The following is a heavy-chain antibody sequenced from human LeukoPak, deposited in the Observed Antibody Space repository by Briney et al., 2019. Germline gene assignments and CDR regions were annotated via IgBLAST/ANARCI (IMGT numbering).Heavy chain of an antibody. D-gene: IGHD1-1*01. Sequence: PSETLSLTCAVYGGSFSGYYWSWIRQPPGKGLEWIGEINHSGSTNYNPSLKSRVTISVDTSKNQFSLKLNSVTAADTAVYYCARLTRRSGNYFDYWGQGTLVTVSS. CDR3: ARLTRRSGNYFDY. J-gene: IGHJ4*02. V-gene: IGHV4-34*01. CDR2: INHSGST. CDR1: GGSFSGYY.